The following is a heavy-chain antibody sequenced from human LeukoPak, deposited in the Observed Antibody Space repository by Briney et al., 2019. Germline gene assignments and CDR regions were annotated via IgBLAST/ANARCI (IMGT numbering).Heavy chain of an antibody. CDR2: VSGDGGNT. V-gene: IGHV3-74*01. D-gene: IGHD7-27*01. Sequence: GGSLRLSCAASGFTFSSYWMHWVRQAPGKGLVWVSRVSGDGGNTFYADSVKGRFTISRDNAKNTLYLQMNSLRAEDTAVYYCARELSTGDWGQGTLVTVSS. CDR1: GFTFSSYW. CDR3: ARELSTGD. J-gene: IGHJ4*02.